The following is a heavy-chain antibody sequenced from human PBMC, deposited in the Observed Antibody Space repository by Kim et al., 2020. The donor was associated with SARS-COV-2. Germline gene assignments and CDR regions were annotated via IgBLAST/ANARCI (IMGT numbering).Heavy chain of an antibody. CDR2: ISYDGSNK. J-gene: IGHJ6*01. CDR1: GFTFSSYG. D-gene: IGHD6-6*01. Sequence: GGSLRLSCAASGFTFSSYGMHWVRQAPGKGLEWVAVISYDGSNKYYADSVKGRFTISRDNSKNTLYLQMNSLRAEDTAVYYCANQREKNSIAARPSEGM. CDR3: ANQREKNSIAARPSEGM. V-gene: IGHV3-30*18.